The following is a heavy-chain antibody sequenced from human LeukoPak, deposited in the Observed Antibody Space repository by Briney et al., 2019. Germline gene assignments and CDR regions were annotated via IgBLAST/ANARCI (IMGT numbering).Heavy chain of an antibody. CDR2: ISSSGTII. V-gene: IGHV3-48*03. D-gene: IGHD3-10*01. J-gene: IGHJ4*02. Sequence: GGSLRLSCAASGFTFSSYAMHWVRQAPGKGLEWVSYISSSGTIIHYADSVKGRFTISRDNAKNSLYLQMNSLRAEDTAVYYCATNYYGSGSYYPTPYFDFWGQGTLVTVSS. CDR1: GFTFSSYA. CDR3: ATNYYGSGSYYPTPYFDF.